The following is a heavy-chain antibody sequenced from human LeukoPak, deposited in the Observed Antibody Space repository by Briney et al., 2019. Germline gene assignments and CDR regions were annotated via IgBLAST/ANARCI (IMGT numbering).Heavy chain of an antibody. CDR2: IRQDGDTK. Sequence: PGGSLRLSCAASGFTFNNYWMSWVRQAPGKELEWVANIRQDGDTKYYVDSVKGRFTISRDNAMNSLYLQMNSLRAEDTAIYYCARSLPYGTTWYGRSDFWGQGTLVTVSS. CDR3: ARSLPYGTTWYGRSDF. J-gene: IGHJ4*02. CDR1: GFTFNNYW. D-gene: IGHD6-13*01. V-gene: IGHV3-7*03.